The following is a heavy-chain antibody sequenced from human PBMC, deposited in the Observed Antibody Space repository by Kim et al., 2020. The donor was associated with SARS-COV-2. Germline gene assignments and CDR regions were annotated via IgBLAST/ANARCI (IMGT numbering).Heavy chain of an antibody. CDR3: AREGVKYCSSTSCRGAFDI. J-gene: IGHJ3*02. Sequence: GGSLRLSCAASGFTFSSYAMHWVRQAPGKGLEWVAVISYDGSNKYYADSVKGRFTISRDNSKNTLYLQMNSLRAEDTAVYYCAREGVKYCSSTSCRGAFDIWGQGTMVTVSS. CDR2: ISYDGSNK. D-gene: IGHD2-2*01. V-gene: IGHV3-30-3*01. CDR1: GFTFSSYA.